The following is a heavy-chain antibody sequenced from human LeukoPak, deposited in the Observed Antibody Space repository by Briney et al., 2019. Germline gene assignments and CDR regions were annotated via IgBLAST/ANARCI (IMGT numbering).Heavy chain of an antibody. V-gene: IGHV3-23*01. CDR2: ITGGSDST. CDR3: AKGSAAARPYYFDY. CDR1: GITFSSYW. D-gene: IGHD6-6*01. J-gene: IGHJ4*02. Sequence: GGSLRLSCAASGITFSSYWMNWVRQAPGKGLEWVSAITGGSDSTYYADSVKGRFTISRDNSKNTLYLQMNGLRAEDTAVYYCAKGSAAARPYYFDYWGQGTLVTVSS.